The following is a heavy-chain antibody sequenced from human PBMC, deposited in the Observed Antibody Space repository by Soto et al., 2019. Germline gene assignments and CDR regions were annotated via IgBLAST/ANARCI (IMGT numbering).Heavy chain of an antibody. J-gene: IGHJ4*02. D-gene: IGHD2-15*01. Sequence: SETLSLTCTVSGGSISSGGYYWSWIRQHPGKGLEWIGYIYYSGSTYYNPSLKSRVTISVDTSKNQFSLKLSSVTAADTAVYYRARDSLSGGTHYFDYWGQGTLVTVSS. CDR2: IYYSGST. CDR3: ARDSLSGGTHYFDY. V-gene: IGHV4-31*03. CDR1: GGSISSGGYY.